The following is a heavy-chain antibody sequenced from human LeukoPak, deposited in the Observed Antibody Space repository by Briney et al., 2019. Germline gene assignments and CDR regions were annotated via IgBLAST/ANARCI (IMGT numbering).Heavy chain of an antibody. CDR1: GFTFSNAW. D-gene: IGHD3-16*02. V-gene: IGHV3-15*01. J-gene: IGHJ4*02. CDR2: IKSKTDGGTT. CDR3: TTGPMITFGGVIVS. Sequence: VGSLRLSCAASGFTFSNAWMSWVRQAPGKGLEWVGRIKSKTDGGTTDYAAPVKGRFTNSRDDSKNTLYLQMNSLKTEDTAVYYCTTGPMITFGGVIVSWGQGTLVTVSS.